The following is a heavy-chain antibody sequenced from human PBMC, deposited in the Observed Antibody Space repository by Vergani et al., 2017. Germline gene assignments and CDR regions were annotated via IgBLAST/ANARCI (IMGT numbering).Heavy chain of an antibody. CDR3: ARDYDGWNTLGV. J-gene: IGHJ4*02. D-gene: IGHD1/OR15-1a*01. V-gene: IGHV3-33*01. Sequence: VQLLESGGGVVQPGRSLRLSCAASGFTFSSYGMHWVRQAPGKGLEWVAVIWYDGSNKYYADSVKGRFTISRDNSKNTLYLQMNSLRAEDTAVYYCARDYDGWNTLGVWGQGTLVTVSS. CDR2: IWYDGSNK. CDR1: GFTFSSYG.